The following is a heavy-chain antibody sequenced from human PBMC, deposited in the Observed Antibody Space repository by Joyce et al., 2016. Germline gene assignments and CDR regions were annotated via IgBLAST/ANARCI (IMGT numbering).Heavy chain of an antibody. CDR3: AKILTATYSSGWFLDY. CDR2: ISYDGIYK. D-gene: IGHD6-25*01. Sequence: QVQLVESEGGVVQPGRSLRLSCAASGLTLSNYGVHRVRQAPGKGLEWVEVISYDGIYKYYADSVKGRFTISRDNSKNTVFLEMNSLRTEDTAVYYCAKILTATYSSGWFLDYWGQGTLVTVSS. J-gene: IGHJ4*02. CDR1: GLTLSNYG. V-gene: IGHV3-30*18.